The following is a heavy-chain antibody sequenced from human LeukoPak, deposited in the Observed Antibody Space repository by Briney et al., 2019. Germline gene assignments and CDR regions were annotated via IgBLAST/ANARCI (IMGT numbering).Heavy chain of an antibody. V-gene: IGHV1-2*02. CDR3: ARDSPVGATSPLDY. CDR1: GYTFTAAY. J-gene: IGHJ4*02. Sequence: GASVKVSSTASGYTFTAAYMHCGRQAPGQGLEWVGWINPNSGGTNYAQKFQGRVTMTRDTTISTAYMELSRLRSDDTAVYYCARDSPVGATSPLDYWGQGTLVTVSS. D-gene: IGHD1-26*01. CDR2: INPNSGGT.